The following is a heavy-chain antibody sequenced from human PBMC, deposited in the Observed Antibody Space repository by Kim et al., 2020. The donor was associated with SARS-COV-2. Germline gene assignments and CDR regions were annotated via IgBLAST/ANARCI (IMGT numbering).Heavy chain of an antibody. Sequence: NPSLKSRVTISVDKSKNQFSLKLSSVTAADTAVYYCARDPGYSSRAGFDYWGQGTLVTVSS. J-gene: IGHJ4*02. V-gene: IGHV4-4*02. D-gene: IGHD6-13*01. CDR3: ARDPGYSSRAGFDY.